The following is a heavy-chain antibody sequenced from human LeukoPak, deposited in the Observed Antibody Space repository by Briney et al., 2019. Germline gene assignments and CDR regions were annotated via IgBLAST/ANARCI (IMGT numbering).Heavy chain of an antibody. CDR1: GYTLTELS. Sequence: ASVKVSCKVSGYTLTELSMHWVRQAPGKGLEWMGGFYPEDGETIYAQKVQGRLTMTEDISTDTDYIELSSLRSEDTAVYYCATGWDFWSGYYVKGDYYYGMDVWGQGTTVTVSS. V-gene: IGHV1-24*01. J-gene: IGHJ6*02. CDR2: FYPEDGET. CDR3: ATGWDFWSGYYVKGDYYYGMDV. D-gene: IGHD3-3*01.